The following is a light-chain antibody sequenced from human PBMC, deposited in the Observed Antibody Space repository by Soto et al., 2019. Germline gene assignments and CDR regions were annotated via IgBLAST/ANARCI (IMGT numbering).Light chain of an antibody. CDR2: DVN. Sequence: QSALTQPPSASGSPGQSVAISCTGTASDIGGYSFVSWYQQRPGKAPKLLIYDVNKRPSGVPDRFSGSKSGNTASLTVSGLQAEDEAEYYCSAHGGTNPYVFGTGTKLTVL. CDR3: SAHGGTNPYV. CDR1: ASDIGGYSF. V-gene: IGLV2-8*01. J-gene: IGLJ1*01.